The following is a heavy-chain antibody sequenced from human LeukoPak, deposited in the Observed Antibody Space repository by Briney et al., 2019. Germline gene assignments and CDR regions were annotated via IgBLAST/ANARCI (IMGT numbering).Heavy chain of an antibody. D-gene: IGHD3-3*01. CDR2: IKQDGREK. CDR3: ARDIHRYYGDY. Sequence: GGSLRLSCAASGFTFSSYWMSWVRQAPGKGLEWVANIKQDGREKYYVDSVKGRFSISRDNARNSVYLQMNSLRAEDTAVYYCARDIHRYYGDYWGRGALVIVSS. CDR1: GFTFSSYW. V-gene: IGHV3-7*01. J-gene: IGHJ4*02.